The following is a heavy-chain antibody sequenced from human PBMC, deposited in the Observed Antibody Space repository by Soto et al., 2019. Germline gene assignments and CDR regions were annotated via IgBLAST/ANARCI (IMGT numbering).Heavy chain of an antibody. CDR2: IWNDGSNK. D-gene: IGHD2-2*02. CDR1: GFTFSDYG. V-gene: IGHV3-33*01. J-gene: IGHJ5*02. Sequence: QVQLVESGGGVVQPGRSLRLSCAASGFTFSDYGMHWVRQAPGKGLEWVAVIWNDGSNKYYADSVKGRFTISRDNPKNTLYLQMNSLRAEDTAVYYCARPSLAISNSNCFDPWGQGSLVTVSS. CDR3: ARPSLAISNSNCFDP.